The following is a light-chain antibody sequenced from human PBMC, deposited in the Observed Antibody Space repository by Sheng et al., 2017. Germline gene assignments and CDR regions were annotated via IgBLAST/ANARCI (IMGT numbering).Light chain of an antibody. CDR2: EVS. J-gene: IGLJ1*01. CDR3: CSHGGANNFYV. V-gene: IGLV2-8*01. CDR1: SSDVGGYNY. Sequence: QSALTQPASVSGSPGQSITISCTGTSSDVGGYNYVSWYQQHPGKAPKLIISEVSNRPSGVPDRFSGSKSGNTASLTVSGLQAEDEADYYCCSHGGANNFYVFGTGTKVTVL.